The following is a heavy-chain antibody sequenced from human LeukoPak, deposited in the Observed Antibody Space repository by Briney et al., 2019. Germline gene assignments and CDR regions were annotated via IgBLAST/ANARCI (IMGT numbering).Heavy chain of an antibody. CDR3: ASGGKPRYSSGRIDY. CDR2: TYSAGNT. V-gene: IGHV3-53*04. J-gene: IGHJ4*02. D-gene: IGHD6-19*01. Sequence: GGSLRLSCVASGFTHRSNYMSWLRQAPGKGLEWGTVTYSAGNTYYADSVKARFTISRHNSENTLSLQMNGVRVEETALYFCASGGKPRYSSGRIDYWGQGPLVTVSS. CDR1: GFTHRSNY.